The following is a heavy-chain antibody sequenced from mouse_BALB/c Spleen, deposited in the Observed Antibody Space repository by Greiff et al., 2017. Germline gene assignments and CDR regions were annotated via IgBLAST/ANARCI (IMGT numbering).Heavy chain of an antibody. Sequence: DVMLVESGGGLVQPGGSRKLSCAASGFTFSDYGMAWVRQAPGKGPEWVAFISNLAYSIYYADTVTGRFTISRENAKNTLYLEMSSLRSEDTAMYYCAREDGNWYFDVWGAGTTVTVSS. V-gene: IGHV5-15*02. CDR1: GFTFSDYG. CDR3: AREDGNWYFDV. CDR2: ISNLAYSI. J-gene: IGHJ1*01. D-gene: IGHD2-1*01.